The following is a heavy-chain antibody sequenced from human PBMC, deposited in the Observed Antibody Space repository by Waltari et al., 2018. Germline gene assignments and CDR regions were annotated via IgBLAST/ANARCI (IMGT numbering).Heavy chain of an antibody. CDR3: AKHRGSYLDYFDY. D-gene: IGHD1-26*01. V-gene: IGHV3-11*04. CDR1: GFTFNDYY. CDR2: ISSSSSSI. J-gene: IGHJ4*02. Sequence: QVQLVESGGGLVQSGGSLRLSCAASGFTFNDYYLRWIRQAPGKGLEWVSSISSSSSSIFYADSMKGRFTVSRDNAKNLLFLEMNGLRAEDTAVYYCAKHRGSYLDYFDYWGRGTLVTVSS.